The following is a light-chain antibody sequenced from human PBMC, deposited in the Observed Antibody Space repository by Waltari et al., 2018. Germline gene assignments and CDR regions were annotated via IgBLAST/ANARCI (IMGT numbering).Light chain of an antibody. Sequence: QSALTQPASVSGSPGQSLAVSCTGSSSDVGPYHLVSWYQQHPGKAPKLIIYEATKRPSGVSNRFSGSKSGNMASLTISGLQAEDEAEYYCCSFAGRSTWVFGTGTKVTVL. J-gene: IGLJ1*01. CDR2: EAT. CDR3: CSFAGRSTWV. V-gene: IGLV2-23*01. CDR1: SSDVGPYHL.